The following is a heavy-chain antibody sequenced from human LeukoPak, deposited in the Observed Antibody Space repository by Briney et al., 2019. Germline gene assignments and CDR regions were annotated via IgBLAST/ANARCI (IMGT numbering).Heavy chain of an antibody. J-gene: IGHJ6*03. CDR3: ARANYDFWSGYENYYYYYMDV. D-gene: IGHD3-3*01. V-gene: IGHV1-69*05. CDR2: IIPIFGTA. CDR1: GGTFSSYA. Sequence: GASVKVSCKASGGTFSSYAISWVRQAPGQGLEWMGGIIPIFGTANYAQKFQGRVTITTDESTSTAYMELSSLRSEDTAVYYCARANYDFWSGYENYYYYYMDVWGKGTTVTVSS.